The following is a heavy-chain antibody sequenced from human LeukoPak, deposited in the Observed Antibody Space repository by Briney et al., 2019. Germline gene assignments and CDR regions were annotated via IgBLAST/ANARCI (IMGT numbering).Heavy chain of an antibody. CDR1: GGSINNDGYY. J-gene: IGHJ3*02. Sequence: PSGTLSLTCAVSGGSINNDGYYWGWIRQPPGRGLEWIGSVSYGGNTYYSPSLKSRVTISVDTSKSQFSLKLSSVTAADTAVCYCARGLLRPDAFDIWGQGTMVTVSS. CDR3: ARGLLRPDAFDI. V-gene: IGHV4-39*07. CDR2: VSYGGNT. D-gene: IGHD3-22*01.